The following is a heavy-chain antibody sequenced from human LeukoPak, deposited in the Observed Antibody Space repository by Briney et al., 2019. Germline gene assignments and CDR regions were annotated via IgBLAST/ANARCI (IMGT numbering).Heavy chain of an antibody. V-gene: IGHV5-51*01. CDR2: IYPGDSDT. CDR3: AGRGVTAIAFDY. D-gene: IGHD2-21*02. J-gene: IGHJ4*02. Sequence: VESLNISCKGSRYSLTSYWIGWVRQMPGKGLEWMGIIYPGDSDTRYSPSFQGQVTISADKSISTAYLQWSSLKASDTAMYYCAGRGVTAIAFDYWGQGTLVTVSS. CDR1: RYSLTSYW.